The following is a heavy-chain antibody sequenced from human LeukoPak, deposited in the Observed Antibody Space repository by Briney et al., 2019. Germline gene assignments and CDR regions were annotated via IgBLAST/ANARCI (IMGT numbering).Heavy chain of an antibody. CDR2: ISVYNDDT. J-gene: IGHJ6*03. CDR1: GYTFTNYG. Sequence: GASVKVSCKASGYTFTNYGISWVRQAPGQGLEWMGWISVYNDDTNFAPKFQDRVTLTTDTSTNTAYMELRSLRSDDTAVYYCARETYMDVWGKGTTVTISS. CDR3: ARETYMDV. V-gene: IGHV1-18*01.